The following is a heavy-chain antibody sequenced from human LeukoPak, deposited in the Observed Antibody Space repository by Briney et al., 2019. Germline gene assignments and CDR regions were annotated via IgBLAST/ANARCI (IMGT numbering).Heavy chain of an antibody. D-gene: IGHD5-18*01. J-gene: IGHJ4*02. CDR3: ARDRMDTGTYFDY. Sequence: ASVKVSCRSSVYTFTTYGITWVRQAPGQGLEWMGWISTYNGNTNYAQKLQGRVTMTTDTSTSTAYMELRSLRSDDTAMYYCARDRMDTGTYFDYWGQGTLVTVSS. V-gene: IGHV1-18*01. CDR2: ISTYNGNT. CDR1: VYTFTTYG.